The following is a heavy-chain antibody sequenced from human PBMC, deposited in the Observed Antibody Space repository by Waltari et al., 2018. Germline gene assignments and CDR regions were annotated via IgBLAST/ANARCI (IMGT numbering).Heavy chain of an antibody. CDR1: GFPFSSYW. CDR2: IKQDGSEK. Sequence: EVQLVESGGGLVQPGGSLRLSCAASGFPFSSYWLSWVRQAPGKGLEWVANIKQDGSEKYNVDSVKGRFTISRENAKNSRYVQRNSLRAEDTAVYYCAGDGPGVSSSWYPLDYGGQGTLVTVSS. D-gene: IGHD6-13*01. J-gene: IGHJ4*02. V-gene: IGHV3-7*01. CDR3: AGDGPGVSSSWYPLDY.